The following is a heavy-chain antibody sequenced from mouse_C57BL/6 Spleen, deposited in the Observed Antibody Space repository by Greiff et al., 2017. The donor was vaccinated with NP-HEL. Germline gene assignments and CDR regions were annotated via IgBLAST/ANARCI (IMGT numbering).Heavy chain of an antibody. D-gene: IGHD1-1*01. CDR3: ARASYYYGSSTLDY. CDR1: GYTFTSYW. CDR2: IDPSDSYT. Sequence: QVQLQQPGAELVMPGASVKLSCKASGYTFTSYWMHWVKQRPGQGLEWIGEIDPSDSYTNYNQKFKGKSTLTVDKSSSTAYMQLSSLTSEDSAVYYCARASYYYGSSTLDYWGQGTTLTVSS. V-gene: IGHV1-69*01. J-gene: IGHJ2*01.